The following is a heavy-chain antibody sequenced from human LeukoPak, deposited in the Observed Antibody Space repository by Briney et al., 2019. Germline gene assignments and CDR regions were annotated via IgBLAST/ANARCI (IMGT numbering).Heavy chain of an antibody. D-gene: IGHD3-22*01. CDR1: GYTFTNYW. J-gene: IGHJ3*02. V-gene: IGHV5-51*01. CDR3: ARPNGGSGYWAAFDI. CDR2: IYPGDADT. Sequence: GESLKISSKGSGYTFTNYWIGWVRQTPGKGLEWMGIIYPGDADTKYSPSFQGQVTISADKTISTAYLQWSSLKASDTAMYYCARPNGGSGYWAAFDIWGQGTMVTISS.